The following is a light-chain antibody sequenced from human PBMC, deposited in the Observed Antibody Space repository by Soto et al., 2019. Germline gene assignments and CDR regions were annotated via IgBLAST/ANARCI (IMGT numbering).Light chain of an antibody. CDR2: EVS. V-gene: IGLV2-8*01. J-gene: IGLJ2*01. CDR3: ISYGGTNSLKV. Sequence: QSALTQPPSASGSPVQSVTISCTGTSSDVGGYNYVSWYQHHPGKAPKVMMYEVSKRPSGVPDRFSGSKSGNTPSLTVSGLQAEDEADYYCISYGGTNSLKVFGGGTQLTVL. CDR1: SSDVGGYNY.